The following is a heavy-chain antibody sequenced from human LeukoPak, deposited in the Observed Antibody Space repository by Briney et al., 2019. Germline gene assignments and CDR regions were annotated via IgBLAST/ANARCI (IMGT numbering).Heavy chain of an antibody. J-gene: IGHJ4*02. D-gene: IGHD2-2*03. CDR2: IYHSGST. CDR1: GGSISSGGYY. CDR3: ARRGTDGYCSSTSCYEFDY. V-gene: IGHV4-61*08. Sequence: PSETLSLTCTVSGGSISSGGYYWSWIRQPPGTGLEWIGYIYHSGSTNYNPSLKSRVTISVDTSKNQFSLKLSSVTAADTAVYYCARRGTDGYCSSTSCYEFDYWGQGTLVTVSS.